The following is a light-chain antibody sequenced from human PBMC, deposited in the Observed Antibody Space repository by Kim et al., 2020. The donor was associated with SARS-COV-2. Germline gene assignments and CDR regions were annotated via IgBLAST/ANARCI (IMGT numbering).Light chain of an antibody. J-gene: IGKJ2*01. CDR2: AAS. Sequence: DIQLTQSPSFLSASVGDIVTITCRASQDIRDRLAWYQHRPGTAPKLLILAASTLHTGVPSRFSGGGTGTEFSLTIDSLQPEDFATYYCQQVELYPSFGPGTKLEI. V-gene: IGKV1-9*01. CDR1: QDIRDR. CDR3: QQVELYPS.